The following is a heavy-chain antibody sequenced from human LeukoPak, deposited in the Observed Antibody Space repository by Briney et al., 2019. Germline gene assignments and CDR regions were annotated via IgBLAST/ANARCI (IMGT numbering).Heavy chain of an antibody. Sequence: ASVKVSCKASGYTFTSYGISWVRQAPGQGLEWMGWISAYNGNTNYAQKLQGRVTMTTDTSTSTAYMELRSLRSDDTAVYYCARSGHSTAMVTRDAHFDYWGQGTLVTVSS. V-gene: IGHV1-18*01. D-gene: IGHD5-18*01. J-gene: IGHJ4*02. CDR2: ISAYNGNT. CDR3: ARSGHSTAMVTRDAHFDY. CDR1: GYTFTSYG.